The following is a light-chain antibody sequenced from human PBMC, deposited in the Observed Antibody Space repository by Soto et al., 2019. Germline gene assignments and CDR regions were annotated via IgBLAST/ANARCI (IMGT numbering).Light chain of an antibody. V-gene: IGKV3-11*01. CDR1: QSVRSY. CDR2: DAS. J-gene: IGKJ3*01. CDR3: QRRSNWPRFT. Sequence: EIVLTQSPATLSLSPGERATLSCRASQSVRSYLAWYQQKRGQAPRLLIYDASNRATGIPARFSGSGSGTDFPLTISSLEPEVFAVYYCQRRSNWPRFTFGPGTKVDI.